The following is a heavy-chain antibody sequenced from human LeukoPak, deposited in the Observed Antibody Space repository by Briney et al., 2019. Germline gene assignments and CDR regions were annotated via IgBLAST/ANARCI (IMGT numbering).Heavy chain of an antibody. CDR2: IGAYNGNA. CDR3: ASLKNYYDSSGYLVTDAFDI. V-gene: IGHV1-18*01. J-gene: IGHJ3*02. CDR1: GYIFTSYG. Sequence: GASVTVSCKASGYIFTSYGISWVRQAPGQGLEWMGWIGAYNGNANYALKFQGRVTMTTDTSTSTAYMDMRSLRSDDTAVYYCASLKNYYDSSGYLVTDAFDIWGQGTMVTVSS. D-gene: IGHD3-22*01.